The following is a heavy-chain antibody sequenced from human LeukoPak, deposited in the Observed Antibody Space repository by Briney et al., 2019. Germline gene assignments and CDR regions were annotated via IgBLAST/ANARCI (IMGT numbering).Heavy chain of an antibody. V-gene: IGHV3-30*18. CDR2: ISYDGSNK. Sequence: PGGSLRLSCVVSGFTFSSYGMHWVRQAPGKGLEWVAVISYDGSNKYYADSVKGRFTISRDNSKNTLYLQMNSLRAEDTAVYYCAKDPGGSYYLGYFDYWGQGTLVTVSS. CDR3: AKDPGGSYYLGYFDY. D-gene: IGHD1-26*01. J-gene: IGHJ4*02. CDR1: GFTFSSYG.